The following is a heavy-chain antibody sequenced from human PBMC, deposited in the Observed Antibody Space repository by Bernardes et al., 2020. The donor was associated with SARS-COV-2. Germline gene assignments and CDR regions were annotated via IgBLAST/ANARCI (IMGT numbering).Heavy chain of an antibody. CDR2: ISYDGSNK. V-gene: IGHV3-30-3*01. CDR1: GFTFSSYA. D-gene: IGHD2-2*01. Sequence: SLRLSCAASGFTFSSYAMHWVRQAPGKGLEWVAVISYDGSNKYYADSVKGRFTISRDNSKNTLYLQMNSLRAEDTAVYYCARGRHIVVVPAAGDTDFDYWGQETLVTVSS. CDR3: ARGRHIVVVPAAGDTDFDY. J-gene: IGHJ4*02.